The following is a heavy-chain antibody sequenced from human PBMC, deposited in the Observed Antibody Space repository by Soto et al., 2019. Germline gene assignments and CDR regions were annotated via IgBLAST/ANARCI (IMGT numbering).Heavy chain of an antibody. D-gene: IGHD5-12*01. V-gene: IGHV3-23*01. J-gene: IGHJ5*02. CDR3: AKGLFSGIDYRWT. CDR1: GFRFSSYASYA. CDR2: ISGSGDST. Sequence: EVQLLESGGDLVQPGGSLRLSCAGSGFRFSSYASYAMSWVRQAPGKGLEWVSSISGSGDSTYYAHSVRGRFTISRDNSMDTLYLQMDSLRAEDTAVYYCAKGLFSGIDYRWTWGQGTLVTVSS.